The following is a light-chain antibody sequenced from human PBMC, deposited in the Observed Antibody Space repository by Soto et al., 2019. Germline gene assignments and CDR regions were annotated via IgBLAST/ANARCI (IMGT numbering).Light chain of an antibody. Sequence: NFMLTQPHSVSESPGKTVTISCTRSSGSIASNYVQWYQRRPGSAPTTVIYEDKQRPSGVPDRFSGSIDSSSNSASLTISGLKTEDEADYYCQSYDSRNHVVFGGWTKLTVL. V-gene: IGLV6-57*04. CDR2: EDK. CDR1: SGSIASNY. CDR3: QSYDSRNHVV. J-gene: IGLJ2*01.